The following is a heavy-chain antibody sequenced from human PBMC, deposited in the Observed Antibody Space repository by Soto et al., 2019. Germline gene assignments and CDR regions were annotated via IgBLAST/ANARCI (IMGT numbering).Heavy chain of an antibody. CDR3: ARGIVVVPAAMFYMDV. CDR1: GGSISSYY. D-gene: IGHD2-2*01. CDR2: IYYSGST. J-gene: IGHJ6*03. Sequence: PSETLSLTCTVSGGSISSYYLSWIRQPPGKGLEWIGYIYYSGSTNYNPSLKSRVTISVDTSKNQFSLKLSSVTAADTAVYYCARGIVVVPAAMFYMDVWGKGTTVTVSS. V-gene: IGHV4-59*01.